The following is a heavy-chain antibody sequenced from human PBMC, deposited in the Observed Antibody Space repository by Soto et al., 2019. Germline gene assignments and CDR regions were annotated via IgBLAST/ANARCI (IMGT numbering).Heavy chain of an antibody. J-gene: IGHJ4*02. V-gene: IGHV3-33*01. CDR3: AAEGATAFDY. CDR1: GFTFSSYG. D-gene: IGHD1-26*01. Sequence: GGSLRLSCAASGFTFSSYGMHWVRQAPGKGLEWVAVIWYDGSNRYYADSVKGRFTISRDNSKNTLYLQMNSLRAEDTAVYYCAAEGATAFDYWGQGTLVTVSS. CDR2: IWYDGSNR.